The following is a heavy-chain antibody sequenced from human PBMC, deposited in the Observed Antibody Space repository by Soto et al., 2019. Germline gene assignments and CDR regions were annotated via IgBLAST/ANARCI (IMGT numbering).Heavy chain of an antibody. D-gene: IGHD3-3*01. J-gene: IGHJ6*02. V-gene: IGHV4-59*01. CDR1: GCSISSYY. Sequence: SETLSLTCTVSGCSISSYYWSWIRQPPGKGLEWIGYIYYSGSTNYNTSLKSRFTISVDTSKNQFSLKLSSVTAEETAVYYCARVSDLSSGRHYGMDFWGQLTTVTVSS. CDR3: ARVSDLSSGRHYGMDF. CDR2: IYYSGST.